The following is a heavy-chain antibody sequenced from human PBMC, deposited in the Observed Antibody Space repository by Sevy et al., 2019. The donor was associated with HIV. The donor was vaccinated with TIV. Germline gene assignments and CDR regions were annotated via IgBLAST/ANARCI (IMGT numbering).Heavy chain of an antibody. CDR1: GYTFTSYD. CDR2: MNPNSGNT. V-gene: IGHV1-8*03. CDR3: AITTYYYGSGSYYYYYYYMDV. D-gene: IGHD3-10*01. Sequence: ASVKVSCKASGYTFTSYDINWVRQATGQGLEWMGWMNPNSGNTGYAQKFQGRVTITRNTSISTAYMELSSLRSEDTAVYYCAITTYYYGSGSYYYYYYYMDVWGKGTTVTVSS. J-gene: IGHJ6*03.